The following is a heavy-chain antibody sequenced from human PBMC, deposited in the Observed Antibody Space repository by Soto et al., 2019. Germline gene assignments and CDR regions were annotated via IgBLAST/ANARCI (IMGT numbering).Heavy chain of an antibody. D-gene: IGHD2-15*01. J-gene: IGHJ6*02. V-gene: IGHV3-30*18. CDR1: GFTFSSYG. CDR3: AKTRGYCSGGSCYRRVYYYYYYGVDV. CDR2: ISYDGSNK. Sequence: GSLRLSCAASGFTFSSYGMRWVRQAPGKGLEWVAVISYDGSNKYYADSVKGRFTISRDNSKNTLYLQMNSLRAEDTAVYYCAKTRGYCSGGSCYRRVYYYYYYGVDVWGQGTTVTVSS.